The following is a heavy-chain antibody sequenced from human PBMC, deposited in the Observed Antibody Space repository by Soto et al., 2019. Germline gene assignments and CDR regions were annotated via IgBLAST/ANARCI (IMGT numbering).Heavy chain of an antibody. V-gene: IGHV3-33*01. D-gene: IGHD1-1*01. Sequence: QVQLVESGGGVVQPGSSLRLSCAASGFSFSGYGMYWVRQSPVKGLECVAVIWYDGSEKYEADSVKGRFTTSRENSKNTLFLQMNSLSAEDTAIYDSARGRSGTKADHHYMDGWGEGTTVTVSS. CDR2: IWYDGSEK. J-gene: IGHJ6*03. CDR3: ARGRSGTKADHHYMDG. CDR1: GFSFSGYG.